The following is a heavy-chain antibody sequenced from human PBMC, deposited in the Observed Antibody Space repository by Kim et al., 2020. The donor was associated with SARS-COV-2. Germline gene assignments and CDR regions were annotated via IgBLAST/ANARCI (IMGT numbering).Heavy chain of an antibody. CDR2: T. D-gene: IGHD1-26*01. J-gene: IGHJ2*01. CDR3: ARDQSGGFDL. Sequence: TNPNPSATRRVTRSLDTSKNPFSLKLSSVTAADTAVYYCARDQSGGFDLWGRGTLVTVSS. V-gene: IGHV4-4*07.